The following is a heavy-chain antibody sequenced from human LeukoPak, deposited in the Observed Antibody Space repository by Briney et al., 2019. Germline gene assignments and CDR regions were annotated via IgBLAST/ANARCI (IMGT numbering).Heavy chain of an antibody. CDR3: ARGGWYPESFQH. J-gene: IGHJ1*01. CDR2: IYYSGGT. D-gene: IGHD6-19*01. V-gene: IGHV4-59*01. CDR1: GGSISSYY. Sequence: NPSETLSLTCTVSGGSISSYYWNWIRQPPGKGLEWIGYIYYSGGTNYNPSLKSRVTISVDTSKNQFSLKLSSVTAADTAVYYCARGGWYPESFQHWGQGALVTVSS.